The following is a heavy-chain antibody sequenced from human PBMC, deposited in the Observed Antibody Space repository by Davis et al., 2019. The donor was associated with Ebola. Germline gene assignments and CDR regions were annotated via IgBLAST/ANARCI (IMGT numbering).Heavy chain of an antibody. CDR3: ARQTHHFLSGPRTWFDP. CDR2: IYPGDLTT. Sequence: GESLKISCKGSGDDLNTYWIAWVRQMPGKGVEWMAMIYPGDLTTKYRPSFQGLVTISFDRSITTAYLQWNSLKTSDTAIYYCARQTHHFLSGPRTWFDPWGQGTLVTVSS. J-gene: IGHJ5*02. D-gene: IGHD3-3*02. V-gene: IGHV5-51*01. CDR1: GDDLNTYW.